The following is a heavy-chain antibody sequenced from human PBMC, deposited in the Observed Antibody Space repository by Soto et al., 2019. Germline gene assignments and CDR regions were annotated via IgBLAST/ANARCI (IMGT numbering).Heavy chain of an antibody. CDR1: GFTFGDYT. D-gene: IGHD2-15*01. V-gene: IGHV3-43*01. Sequence: EVQLVKSGGGVVQPGGSLRLSCTASGFTFGDYTMHWVRQAPGKGLEWVSLITWDGINIEYADSVRGRFTISRDNSKNSLYLQMNGLRHEDTAFYYCAKDGIAWHWGQGTLVTVSS. CDR2: ITWDGINI. CDR3: AKDGIAWH. J-gene: IGHJ4*02.